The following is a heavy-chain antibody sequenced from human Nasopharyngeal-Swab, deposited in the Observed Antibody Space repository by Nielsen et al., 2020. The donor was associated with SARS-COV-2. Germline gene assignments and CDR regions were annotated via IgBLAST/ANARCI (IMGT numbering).Heavy chain of an antibody. CDR3: ARYVDYDILTGYYYYGMDV. J-gene: IGHJ6*02. D-gene: IGHD3-9*01. CDR1: GYTFTSYA. V-gene: IGHV1-3*01. Sequence: ASVKVSCKASGYTFTSYAMHWVRQAPGQRLEWTGWINAGNGNTKYSQKFQGRVTITRDTSASTAYMELSSLRSEDTAVYYCARYVDYDILTGYYYYGMDVWGQGTTVTVSS. CDR2: INAGNGNT.